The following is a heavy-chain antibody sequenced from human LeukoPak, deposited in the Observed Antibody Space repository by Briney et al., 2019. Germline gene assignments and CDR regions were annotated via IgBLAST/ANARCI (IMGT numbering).Heavy chain of an antibody. CDR1: GGSISSSGYY. Sequence: PSETLSLTCTVSGGSISSSGYYWGWIRQPPGKGLEWIASIYYSGSTYYNPSLKSRVTISVDTSKNQLSLKLSSLTAADTAVYYCARGITGVHITIFGVVIESWFDPWGQGTLVTVSS. CDR2: IYYSGST. CDR3: ARGITGVHITIFGVVIESWFDP. J-gene: IGHJ5*02. D-gene: IGHD3-3*01. V-gene: IGHV4-39*01.